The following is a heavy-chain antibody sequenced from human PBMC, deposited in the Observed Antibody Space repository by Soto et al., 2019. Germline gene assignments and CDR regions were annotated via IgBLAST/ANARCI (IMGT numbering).Heavy chain of an antibody. V-gene: IGHV4-30-4*01. CDR3: ALRFGTA. J-gene: IGHJ6*02. Sequence: PSETLSLTCTVSGASISSGDYCWTWIRQPPGKGLEWIGYIYYSGTTYYNPSLKSRVSISLDTSKNRFSLKLTSVTAADTGVYYCALRFGTAWGQGTTVTVSS. CDR2: IYYSGTT. D-gene: IGHD5-12*01. CDR1: GASISSGDYC.